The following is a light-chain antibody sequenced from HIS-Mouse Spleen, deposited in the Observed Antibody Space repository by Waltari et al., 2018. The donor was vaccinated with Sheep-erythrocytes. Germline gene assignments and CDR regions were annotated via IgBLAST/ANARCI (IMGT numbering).Light chain of an antibody. CDR1: SSDVGGYNY. Sequence: QSALTQPPSASGSPGQSVTISCTGTSSDVGGYNYVSWYQQHPGKAPKLMIYEVSNPPSWVPDRFSCSKSFNTSSLTFSCLHAQDEADYYSTSYAGSNNWVFGGGTKLTVL. V-gene: IGLV2-8*01. CDR2: EVS. J-gene: IGLJ3*02. CDR3: TSYAGSNNWV.